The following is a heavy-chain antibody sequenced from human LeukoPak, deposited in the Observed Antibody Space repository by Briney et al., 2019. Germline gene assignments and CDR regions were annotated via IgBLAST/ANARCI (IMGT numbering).Heavy chain of an antibody. CDR2: IYYSGST. D-gene: IGHD4-11*01. J-gene: IGHJ6*02. CDR1: GGSISSYY. V-gene: IGHV4-59*01. Sequence: SETLSLTCTVSGGSISSYYWSWIRQPPGKGLEWIGYIYYSGSTNYNPSLKSRVTISVDTSKNQFSLKLSSVTAADTAVYYCARVTTVTSYYYYGMDVWGQGTTVTVSS. CDR3: ARVTTVTSYYYYGMDV.